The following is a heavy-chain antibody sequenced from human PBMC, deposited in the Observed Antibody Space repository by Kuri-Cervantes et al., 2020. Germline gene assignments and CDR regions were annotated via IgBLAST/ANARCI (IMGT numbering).Heavy chain of an antibody. CDR1: GFTFSSYS. Sequence: GGSLRLSCAASGFTFSSYSMNWVRQAPGKGLEWVSYMSRSGSTIYYADSVKGRFTISRDNAKNSLYLQMNSLRAEDTAVYYCARGGSHGAFDIWGQGTMVTVSS. CDR3: ARGGSHGAFDI. J-gene: IGHJ3*02. CDR2: MSRSGSTI. D-gene: IGHD3-16*01. V-gene: IGHV3-48*04.